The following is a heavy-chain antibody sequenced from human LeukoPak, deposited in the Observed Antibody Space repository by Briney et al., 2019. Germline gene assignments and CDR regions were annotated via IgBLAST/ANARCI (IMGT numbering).Heavy chain of an antibody. Sequence: GRSLRLSCAASGFTFDDYAMHWVRQAPGKGLEWVSGISWNSGSIGYADSVKGRFTISRDNAKNSLYLQMNSLRAEDTALYYCAKDLIPHIVVVRGPIDYWGQGTLVTVSS. CDR2: ISWNSGSI. CDR1: GFTFDDYA. J-gene: IGHJ4*02. CDR3: AKDLIPHIVVVRGPIDY. V-gene: IGHV3-9*01. D-gene: IGHD2-21*01.